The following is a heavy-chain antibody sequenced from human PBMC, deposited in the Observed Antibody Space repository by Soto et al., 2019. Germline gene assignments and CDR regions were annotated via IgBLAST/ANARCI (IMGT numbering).Heavy chain of an antibody. Sequence: EVQLVESGGGLVKPGGSLRLSCAASGFTFSNAWMNWVRQAPGKGLEWVGRIKSKTDGGTTDYAAPVKGRFTISRDDSKNTLYLQMNSLKTEDTAVYYCARERHSSGWYVVFDYWGQGTLVTVSS. CDR1: GFTFSNAW. J-gene: IGHJ4*02. D-gene: IGHD6-19*01. CDR3: ARERHSSGWYVVFDY. V-gene: IGHV3-15*07. CDR2: IKSKTDGGTT.